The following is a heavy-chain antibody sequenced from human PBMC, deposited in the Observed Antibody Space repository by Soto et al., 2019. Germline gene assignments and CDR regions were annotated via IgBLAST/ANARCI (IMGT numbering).Heavy chain of an antibody. J-gene: IGHJ4*02. V-gene: IGHV1-24*01. CDR1: GYTLTELS. CDR2: FDPEDGET. Sequence: ASVKVSCKVSGYTLTELSMHWVRQAPGKGLEWMGGFDPEDGETIYAQKFQGRVTMTEDTSTDTAYMELSSPRSEDTAVYYCATSRGGSYQLDYWGQGTLVTVSS. CDR3: ATSRGGSYQLDY. D-gene: IGHD1-26*01.